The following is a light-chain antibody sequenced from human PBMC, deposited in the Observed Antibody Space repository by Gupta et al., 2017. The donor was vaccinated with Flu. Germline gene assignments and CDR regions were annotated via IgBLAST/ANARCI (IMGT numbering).Light chain of an antibody. CDR1: SSDVGGYNY. J-gene: IGLJ2*01. Sequence: QSALPQPRPGSGSPGQSVTISCTGTSSDVGGYNYVSWYQQHPGKAPKLIIYDVTERPSGVPDRFSGSKSGNTASLTISGLQAEDEADYYCCSFAGSYTLVFGGGTKLTVL. CDR2: DVT. CDR3: CSFAGSYTLV. V-gene: IGLV2-11*01.